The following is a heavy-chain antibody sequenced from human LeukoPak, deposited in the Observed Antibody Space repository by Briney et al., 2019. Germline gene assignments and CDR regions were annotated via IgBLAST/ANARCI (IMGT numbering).Heavy chain of an antibody. CDR2: IGPSDSHI. J-gene: IGHJ4*02. V-gene: IGHV5-10-1*01. Sequence: PGESLRISCQGSGYSFSAYWVTWVRQMPGKGLEWMGRIGPSDSHINYSASFQGHVTISVDKSISTAYLQWSSLKASDTAMYYCASVYAGDFDYWGQGTLVTVSS. CDR3: ASVYAGDFDY. D-gene: IGHD2-8*01. CDR1: GYSFSAYW.